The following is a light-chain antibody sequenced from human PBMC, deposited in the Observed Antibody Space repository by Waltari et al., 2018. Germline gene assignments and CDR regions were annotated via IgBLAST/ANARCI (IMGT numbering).Light chain of an antibody. CDR1: QSINSY. Sequence: DIQMTQSPSPLSASVVDRVTITCRASQSINSYLNWYQQKPGKAPKLLIYAASSLQSGVPSRFSGSGSGTDFTLTISSLQPEDFATYYCQQSFITLPSTFGQGTRLEIK. V-gene: IGKV1-39*01. CDR2: AAS. CDR3: QQSFITLPST. J-gene: IGKJ5*01.